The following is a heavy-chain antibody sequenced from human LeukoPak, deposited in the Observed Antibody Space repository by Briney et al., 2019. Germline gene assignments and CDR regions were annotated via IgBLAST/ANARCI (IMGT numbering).Heavy chain of an antibody. D-gene: IGHD6-13*01. CDR2: IRYDGSNK. CDR3: ASSWYYFDY. V-gene: IGHV3-30*02. Sequence: GGSLRLSCAASGFIFNTYGRHWVRQAPGKGLEWVAFIRYDGSNKYYADSVKGRFTISRDNSKNTLYLQMNSLRTEDTAVYYCASSWYYFDYWGQGTLVTVSS. J-gene: IGHJ4*02. CDR1: GFIFNTYG.